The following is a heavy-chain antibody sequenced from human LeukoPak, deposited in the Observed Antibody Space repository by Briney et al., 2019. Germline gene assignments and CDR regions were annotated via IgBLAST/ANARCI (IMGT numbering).Heavy chain of an antibody. Sequence: PGGSLRLSCAASGFTFSNYAMSWVRQAPGKGLEWVSTISNSGGSTYSADSMKGRFTISRDNSENTLFLQMSGLGAEDTAVYYCAKQTDTTGSRGGAFDIWGQGTMVTVSS. J-gene: IGHJ3*02. D-gene: IGHD3-22*01. CDR2: ISNSGGST. V-gene: IGHV3-23*01. CDR1: GFTFSNYA. CDR3: AKQTDTTGSRGGAFDI.